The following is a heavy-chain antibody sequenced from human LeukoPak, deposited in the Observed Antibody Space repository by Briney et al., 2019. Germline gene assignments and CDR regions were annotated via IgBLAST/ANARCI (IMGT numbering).Heavy chain of an antibody. CDR3: AKDLEPDDILTGCGAFDY. D-gene: IGHD3-9*01. CDR2: ISGSGGST. Sequence: PGGSLRLSCAASGFTFSSYAMSWVRQAPGKGLEWVSAISGSGGSTYYADSVKGRFTISRDNSKNTLYLQMNCLRAEDTAVYYCAKDLEPDDILTGCGAFDYWGQGTLVTVSS. J-gene: IGHJ4*02. V-gene: IGHV3-23*01. CDR1: GFTFSSYA.